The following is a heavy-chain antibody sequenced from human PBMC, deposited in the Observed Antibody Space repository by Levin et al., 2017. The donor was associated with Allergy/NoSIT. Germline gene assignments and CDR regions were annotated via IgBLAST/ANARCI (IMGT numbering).Heavy chain of an antibody. V-gene: IGHV4-39*07. D-gene: IGHD2/OR15-2a*01. CDR3: AGEPNSPYYYHYGLDV. CDR1: GGSISDDSYY. CDR2: IYYDGSA. Sequence: GSLRLSCTVSGGSISDDSYYWAWVRQPPGKGLEWVGSIYYDGSAYYNPSLKTRLTISVDTSKNQFSLRVNSVIAADTAVYYCAGEPNSPYYYHYGLDVWVPGTTVTVSS. J-gene: IGHJ6*02.